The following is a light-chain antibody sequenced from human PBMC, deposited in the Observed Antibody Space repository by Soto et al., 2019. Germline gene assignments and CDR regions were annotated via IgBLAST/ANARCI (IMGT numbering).Light chain of an antibody. J-gene: IGLJ2*01. CDR2: GNN. V-gene: IGLV1-40*01. CDR3: QAYDSSLSGVI. Sequence: QSVLTQSPSVSGAPGQGVTISCTGSSSNIGAGYDVHWYQQLPGTAPKLLIFGNNNRPPGVPDRFSGSKSGTSASLAITGLQDEDEADYYCQAYDSSLSGVIFGGGTKLTVL. CDR1: SSNIGAGYD.